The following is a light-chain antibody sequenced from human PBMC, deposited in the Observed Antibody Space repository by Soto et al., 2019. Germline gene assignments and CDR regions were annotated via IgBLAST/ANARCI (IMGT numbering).Light chain of an antibody. CDR2: DVS. Sequence: QSVLTQPASVSGSPGQSITISCTGTSSDVGSYNYVSWYQQHPGKAPKLMIYDVSNRPSGVSNRFSGSKSGNTASLTISGLQAEDEADYYCSSYTSSNTYVFATGTKLTVL. J-gene: IGLJ1*01. V-gene: IGLV2-14*01. CDR3: SSYTSSNTYV. CDR1: SSDVGSYNY.